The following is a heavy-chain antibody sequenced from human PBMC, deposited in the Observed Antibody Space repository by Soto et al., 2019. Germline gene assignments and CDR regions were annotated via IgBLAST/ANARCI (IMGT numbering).Heavy chain of an antibody. J-gene: IGHJ5*02. Sequence: GASVKVSCKASGGTFSNYAITWVRQAPGQGLEWLGRIIPIFGSANYAQKFQGRVTITADESTTTAYMELSSLRSDDTAVYYCAKEGGKDGYFRNSFEPWGQGTRVTVAS. CDR1: GGTFSNYA. CDR2: IIPIFGSA. D-gene: IGHD5-12*01. V-gene: IGHV1-69*13. CDR3: AKEGGKDGYFRNSFEP.